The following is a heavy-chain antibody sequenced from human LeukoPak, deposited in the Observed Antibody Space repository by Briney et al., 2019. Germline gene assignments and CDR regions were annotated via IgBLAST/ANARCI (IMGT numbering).Heavy chain of an antibody. Sequence: PGGSLRLSCAASGFTFSNYAMSWVRQAPGKGLEWVSTISGSGGTTYYADSVKGRFTISRDNSKNTLYLQVNSLRAEDTAVYYCAKADCGGDCYVLDCWGQGTLVTVSS. D-gene: IGHD2-21*02. CDR1: GFTFSNYA. CDR3: AKADCGGDCYVLDC. V-gene: IGHV3-23*01. CDR2: ISGSGGTT. J-gene: IGHJ4*02.